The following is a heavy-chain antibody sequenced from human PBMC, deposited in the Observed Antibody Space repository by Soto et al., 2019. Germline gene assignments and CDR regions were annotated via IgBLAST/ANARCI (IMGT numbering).Heavy chain of an antibody. D-gene: IGHD6-13*01. J-gene: IGHJ6*02. Sequence: SGPTLVNPTQTLPLSCTFSGFSLSTSGVGVGWLRQPPGKALEWLALIYWNDDKRYSPSLKSRLTITKDTSKNQVVLTMSNMDPVDTATYYCAHSWQQLVLSSYGMDVWGQGTTVTVSS. CDR3: AHSWQQLVLSSYGMDV. V-gene: IGHV2-5*01. CDR1: GFSLSTSGVG. CDR2: IYWNDDK.